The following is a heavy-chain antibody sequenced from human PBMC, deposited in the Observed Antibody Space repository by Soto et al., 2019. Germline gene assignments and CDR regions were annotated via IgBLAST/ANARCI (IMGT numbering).Heavy chain of an antibody. CDR3: AHRRDWNDGGISFAP. CDR2: IYWDDDK. Sequence: QITLNESGPPLVKPTQTLTLTCTFSGFSLNTSGVGVGWVRQPPGKALEWLALIYWDDDKSYRPSLKSRLTRPHDTSKNQAGLTTTNMDPVDTATYFCAHRRDWNDGGISFAPWGQGTLVTVSS. V-gene: IGHV2-5*02. J-gene: IGHJ5*02. CDR1: GFSLNTSGVG. D-gene: IGHD1-1*01.